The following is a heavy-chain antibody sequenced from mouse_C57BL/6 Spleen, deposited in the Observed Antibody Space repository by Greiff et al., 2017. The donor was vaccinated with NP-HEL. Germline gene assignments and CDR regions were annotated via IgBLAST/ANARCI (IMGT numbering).Heavy chain of an antibody. Sequence: EVKLQESGGGLVQPGGSLKLSCAASGIDFSRYWMSWVRRAPGKGLEWIGEINPDSSTINYAPSLKDKFIISRDNAKNTLYLQMSKVRSEDTALYYCARRNYYSNYGAMDYWGQGTSVTVSS. CDR3: ARRNYYSNYGAMDY. D-gene: IGHD2-5*01. J-gene: IGHJ4*01. CDR2: INPDSSTI. V-gene: IGHV4-1*01. CDR1: GIDFSRYW.